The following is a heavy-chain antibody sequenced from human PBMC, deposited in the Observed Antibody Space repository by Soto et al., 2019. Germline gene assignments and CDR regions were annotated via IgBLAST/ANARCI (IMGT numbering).Heavy chain of an antibody. D-gene: IGHD6-13*01. Sequence: SENLSLTCTVSGGSISCYYLSWIRQPPGKGLEWIGYIYYSGSTNYNPSLKSRVTISVDTSKNQFSLKLSSVTAADTAVYYCARRPAGYFDYWGQGTLVTVSS. CDR2: IYYSGST. CDR1: GGSISCYY. CDR3: ARRPAGYFDY. J-gene: IGHJ4*02. V-gene: IGHV4-59*08.